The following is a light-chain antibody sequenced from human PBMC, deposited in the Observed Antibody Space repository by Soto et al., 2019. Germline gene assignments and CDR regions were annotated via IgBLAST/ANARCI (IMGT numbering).Light chain of an antibody. CDR3: QQYNNWPPYT. J-gene: IGKJ2*01. CDR1: QSVSSN. CDR2: GAS. V-gene: IGKV3-15*01. Sequence: EIVMTQSPATLSLSPGERATLSCRASQSVSSNLAWYQQKPGQAPRLLIYGASTRATGSPARFSGSGSGTDFTLTISSLQSEDFAVYYCQQYNNWPPYTFGQGTKLDIK.